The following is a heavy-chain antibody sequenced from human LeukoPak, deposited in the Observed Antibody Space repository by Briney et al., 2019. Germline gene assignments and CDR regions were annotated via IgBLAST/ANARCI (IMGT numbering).Heavy chain of an antibody. D-gene: IGHD2-2*01. J-gene: IGHJ4*02. CDR3: AKEAFAVVPAAKSDY. Sequence: PGGSLRLSCAASGFTFSSYAMSWVRRAPGKGLEWVSAVGGSTGGTYYADSVKGRFTISRDNSKNTLYLQMNSLRAEDTAVYYCAKEAFAVVPAAKSDYWGQGTLVTVS. V-gene: IGHV3-23*01. CDR1: GFTFSSYA. CDR2: VGGSTGGT.